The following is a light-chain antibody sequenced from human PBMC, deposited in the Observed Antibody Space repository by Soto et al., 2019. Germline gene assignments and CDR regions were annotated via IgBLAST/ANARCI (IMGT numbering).Light chain of an antibody. CDR3: QQYGDSPT. CDR2: AAS. J-gene: IGKJ4*01. CDR1: QGVTSSY. Sequence: EVVLTQSPGTLSLSQGERATLSCRASQGVTSSYLAWYQHKAGQAPRLLIYAASSRATGIPDRFRGSGSGTDFTLTISRLEPEDFAVYYCQQYGDSPTFGGGTKVDIK. V-gene: IGKV3-20*01.